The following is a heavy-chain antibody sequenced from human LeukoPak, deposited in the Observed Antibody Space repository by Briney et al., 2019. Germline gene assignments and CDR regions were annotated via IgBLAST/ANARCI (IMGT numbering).Heavy chain of an antibody. V-gene: IGHV4-30-2*03. D-gene: IGHD3-10*01. CDR3: ARHGDPPVTYYYGSGSYSDAFDI. CDR2: IYHSGST. Sequence: PSQTLSLTCTVSGGSISSGGYYWSWIRQPPGKGLEWIGYIYHSGSTYYNPSLKSRVSISVDTSKNQFSLKLSSVTAADTAVYYCARHGDPPVTYYYGSGSYSDAFDIWGQGTMVTVSS. J-gene: IGHJ3*02. CDR1: GGSISSGGYY.